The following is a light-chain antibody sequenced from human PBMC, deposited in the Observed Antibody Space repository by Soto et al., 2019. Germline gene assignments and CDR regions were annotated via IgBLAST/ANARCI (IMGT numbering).Light chain of an antibody. Sequence: EIVMTQSPATLSVSPGERATLSCRASQSVNSNLAWYQHKPGQAPSLLIYGASTRATGIPARFSGSGSGTEFTLTISSLQSEDFALYYCQQYHNWPRTFGQGTKVDIK. J-gene: IGKJ1*01. CDR3: QQYHNWPRT. CDR2: GAS. V-gene: IGKV3-15*01. CDR1: QSVNSN.